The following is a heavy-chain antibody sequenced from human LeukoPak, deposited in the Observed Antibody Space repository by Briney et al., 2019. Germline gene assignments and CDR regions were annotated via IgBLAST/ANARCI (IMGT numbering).Heavy chain of an antibody. J-gene: IGHJ4*02. D-gene: IGHD3-10*01. CDR3: ANLYGSGSIHGDY. CDR2: IRYDGSNK. CDR1: GFTFSSYG. Sequence: PGGSLRLSCAASGFTFSSYGXHXXXXXXXXXXXXXAFIRYDGSNKYYADSVKGRFTISRDNSKNTLYLQMNSLRAEDTAVYYCANLYGSGSIHGDYWGQGTLVTVSS. V-gene: IGHV3-30*02.